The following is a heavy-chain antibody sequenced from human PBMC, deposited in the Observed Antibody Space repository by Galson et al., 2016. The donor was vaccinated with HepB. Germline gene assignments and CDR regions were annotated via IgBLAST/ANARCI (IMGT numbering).Heavy chain of an antibody. CDR1: DFTVNSHY. J-gene: IGHJ4*02. CDR2: IFSGGST. CDR3: ARATISHFDF. Sequence: SLRLSCAASDFTVNSHYLTWVRQAPGKGLEWVSIIFSGGSTFYADSVKGRFTISRDDSKNTLYLQMDSLRDEDTDVYFCARATISHFDFWGQGILVTVSS. D-gene: IGHD5-24*01. V-gene: IGHV3-53*01.